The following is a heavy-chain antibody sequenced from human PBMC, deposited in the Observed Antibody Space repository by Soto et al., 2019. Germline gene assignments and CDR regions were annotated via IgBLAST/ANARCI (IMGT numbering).Heavy chain of an antibody. CDR3: AKDRVIATDLSFDY. J-gene: IGHJ4*02. CDR2: ISGSGGST. V-gene: IGHV3-23*01. Sequence: GGSLRLSCAASGFTFSSYAMSWVRQAPGKGLEWVSAISGSGGSTYYADSVKGRFAISRDNSKNTLYLQMNSLRAEDTAVYYCAKDRVIATDLSFDYWGQGTLVTSPQ. D-gene: IGHD2-21*01. CDR1: GFTFSSYA.